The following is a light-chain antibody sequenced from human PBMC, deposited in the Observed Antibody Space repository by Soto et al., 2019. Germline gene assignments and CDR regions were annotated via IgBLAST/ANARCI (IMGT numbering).Light chain of an antibody. Sequence: EIVLTQSPDTLSLSPGGRATLSCRASQSVTTRLAWYQQKPGQPPRLLISGASVRASGVPVRISGSGSGTDFNLTISRLEPEDFALYYCQQYGGSPITFGLGTRLEVK. CDR3: QQYGGSPIT. V-gene: IGKV3-20*01. CDR1: QSVTTR. CDR2: GAS. J-gene: IGKJ5*01.